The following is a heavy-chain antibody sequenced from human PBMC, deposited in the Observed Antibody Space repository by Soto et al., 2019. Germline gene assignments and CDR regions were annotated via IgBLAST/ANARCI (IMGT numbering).Heavy chain of an antibody. CDR1: GYTFTTYG. V-gene: IGHV1-18*01. CDR2: ISTYNGNT. D-gene: IGHD3-22*01. CDR3: ARGPTDYYDNSGDYFLDY. Sequence: QVQLVQSGAEVKKPGASVKVSCKASGYTFTTYGMSWVRQAPGQGLDWMGWISTYNGNTTYAERLQGRGTMTTDTTTSTAYMELRSLRSDDTAVYYCARGPTDYYDNSGDYFLDYWGQGTLVTVSS. J-gene: IGHJ4*02.